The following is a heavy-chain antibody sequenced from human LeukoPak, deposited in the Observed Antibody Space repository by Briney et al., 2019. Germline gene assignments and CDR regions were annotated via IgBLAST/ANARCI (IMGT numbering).Heavy chain of an antibody. CDR1: GSTFSTSA. CDR2: TLGSGGST. D-gene: IGHD1-14*01. V-gene: IGHV3-23*01. J-gene: IGHJ4*02. CDR3: AKDGIYKVAY. Sequence: GGSLRLSCAASGSTFSTSAMSWVRQAPGKGLEWVSGTLGSGGSTYYADSVKGRFTISRDNSKNTLYLQMNSLRAEDTAVYYCAKDGIYKVAYWGQGTLVTVSS.